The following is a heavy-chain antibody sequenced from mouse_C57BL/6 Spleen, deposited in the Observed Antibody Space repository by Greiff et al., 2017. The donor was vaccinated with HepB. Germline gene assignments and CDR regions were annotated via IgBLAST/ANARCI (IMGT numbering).Heavy chain of an antibody. CDR2: IWGGGST. V-gene: IGHV2-9*01. D-gene: IGHD1-3*01. J-gene: IGHJ4*01. CDR1: GFSLTSYG. Sequence: VHLVESGPGLVAPSQSLSITCTVSGFSLTSYGVDWVRQPPGKGLEWLGVIWGGGSTNYNSALMSRLSISKDNSKSQVFLKMNSLQTDDTAMYYCAKHEYSKVGDYYAMDYWGQGTSVTVSS. CDR3: AKHEYSKVGDYYAMDY.